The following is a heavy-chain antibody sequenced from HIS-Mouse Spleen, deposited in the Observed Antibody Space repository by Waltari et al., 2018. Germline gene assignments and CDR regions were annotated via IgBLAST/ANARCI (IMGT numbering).Heavy chain of an antibody. D-gene: IGHD1-26*01. CDR1: GYTFTGYY. CDR2: INPNSGGT. CDR3: AEVDGTTHAVDI. Sequence: QVQLVQSGAEVKKPGASVKVSCKASGYTFTGYYMHLVRQAPGQGLEWMGWINPNSGGTNDEQKVQGRVTMTRETSISTAYMELGRLRSDDTAVYYCAEVDGTTHAVDIWGQGTMVTVSS. V-gene: IGHV1-2*02. J-gene: IGHJ3*02.